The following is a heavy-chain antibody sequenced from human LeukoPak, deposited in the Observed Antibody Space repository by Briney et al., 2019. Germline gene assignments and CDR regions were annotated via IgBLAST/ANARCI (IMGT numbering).Heavy chain of an antibody. CDR2: ISGSGGST. J-gene: IGHJ4*02. D-gene: IGHD3-22*01. CDR3: AKAPAYYYDSSGYRDY. CDR1: GFTFSSYA. Sequence: PGGSLRLSCAASGFTFSSYAMSWVRQAPGKGLEWVSAISGSGGSTYYADSVKGRFTISRDNSKNTLYLQMNSLRAEDTAVYYCAKAPAYYYDSSGYRDYWGQGTLVPVSS. V-gene: IGHV3-23*01.